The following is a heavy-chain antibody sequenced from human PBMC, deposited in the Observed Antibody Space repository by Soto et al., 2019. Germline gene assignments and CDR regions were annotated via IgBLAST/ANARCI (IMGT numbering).Heavy chain of an antibody. CDR3: ARGTYSGSNSDWFDP. CDR2: IYYSGTT. D-gene: IGHD1-26*01. J-gene: IGHJ5*02. V-gene: IGHV4-59*01. CDR1: GGSISGYY. Sequence: SETLSLTCTVSGGSISGYYWSWLRQPPGKGLEWIGYIYYSGTTNYNPSLKSRVTISVDTSKNQFSLKLSSVTAADTAVYYCARGTYSGSNSDWFDPWGQGTLVTVS.